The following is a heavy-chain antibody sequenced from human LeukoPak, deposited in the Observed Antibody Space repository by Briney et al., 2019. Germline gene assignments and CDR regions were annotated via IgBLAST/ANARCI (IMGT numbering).Heavy chain of an antibody. CDR2: ISTSGGST. D-gene: IGHD5-24*01. Sequence: ASVKVSCKAFGYTFTSNYMHWGRHAPGQGPEWMGVISTSGGSTTYAHKFQGRVTLTRDMSTSTDYLELSSLRSEDAAVYYCARDNSVRDEASWFNPWGQGTLVTVSS. V-gene: IGHV1-46*01. CDR1: GYTFTSNY. CDR3: ARDNSVRDEASWFNP. J-gene: IGHJ5*02.